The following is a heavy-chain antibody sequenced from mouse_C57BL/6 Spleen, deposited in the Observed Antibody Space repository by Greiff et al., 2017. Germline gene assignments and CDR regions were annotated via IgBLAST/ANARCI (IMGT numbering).Heavy chain of an antibody. Sequence: QVHVKQSGAELVKPGASVKISCKASGYAFSSYWMNWVKQRPGKGLEWIGQIYPGDGDTNYNGKFKGKATLTADKSSRTAYMQLSSLTSEDSAVYFCARGDGSSLAWFAYWGQGTLVTVSA. J-gene: IGHJ3*01. V-gene: IGHV1-80*01. CDR1: GYAFSSYW. D-gene: IGHD1-1*01. CDR2: IYPGDGDT. CDR3: ARGDGSSLAWFAY.